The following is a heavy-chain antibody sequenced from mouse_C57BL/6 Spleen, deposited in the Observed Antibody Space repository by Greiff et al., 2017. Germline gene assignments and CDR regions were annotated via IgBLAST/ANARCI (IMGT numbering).Heavy chain of an antibody. CDR2: IYPGSGNT. CDR3: ARQDYDEGDYYAMDY. D-gene: IGHD2-4*01. J-gene: IGHJ4*01. Sequence: QVQLQQSGAELVRPGASVTLSCKASGYTFTDYYINWVKQRPGQGLEWIARIYPGSGNTYYNEKFKGKATLTAEKSSSTAYMQLSSLTSEDSAVYFCARQDYDEGDYYAMDYWGQGTSVTVSS. CDR1: GYTFTDYY. V-gene: IGHV1-76*01.